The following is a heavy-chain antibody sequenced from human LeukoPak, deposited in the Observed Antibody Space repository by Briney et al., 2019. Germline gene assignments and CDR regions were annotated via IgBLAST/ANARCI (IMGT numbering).Heavy chain of an antibody. CDR1: GFTFDDYA. Sequence: GRSLRLSCAASGFTFDDYAMHWVRQAPGKGLEWVSGISWNGGTIGYADSVKGRFTISRDNPKNSLYLQMNSLRAEDTALYYCAKDTTYDGSGYYDYWGQGTLVTVSS. D-gene: IGHD3-22*01. CDR2: ISWNGGTI. V-gene: IGHV3-9*01. CDR3: AKDTTYDGSGYYDY. J-gene: IGHJ4*02.